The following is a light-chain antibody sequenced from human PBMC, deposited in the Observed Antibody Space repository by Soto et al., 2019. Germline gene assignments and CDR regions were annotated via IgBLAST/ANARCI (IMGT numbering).Light chain of an antibody. J-gene: IGKJ1*01. Sequence: EMVLTQSQGTLSLSPGERATLSCRASQSTSSSYLAWYQQKPGQAPRLLIYGASTRASGIPDRSSGSGSGTDFSLTVSRLEPEDFAVYYCQHYGGSPAWTFGHGTKVEIK. CDR2: GAS. CDR3: QHYGGSPAWT. V-gene: IGKV3-20*01. CDR1: QSTSSSY.